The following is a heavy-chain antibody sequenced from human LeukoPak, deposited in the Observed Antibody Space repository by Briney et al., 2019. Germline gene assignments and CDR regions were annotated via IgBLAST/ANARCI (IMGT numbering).Heavy chain of an antibody. CDR2: IHSGGST. J-gene: IGHJ4*02. Sequence: GGSLRLSCAASGSTVSSNYMSWVRQAPGKGLEWVSVIHSGGSTYYADSVKGRFTIFRDNSKNTLFVQMNSLRAEDTAAYYCARGWGSSSYFDYWGQGTLVTVSS. V-gene: IGHV3-66*02. CDR1: GSTVSSNY. D-gene: IGHD3-16*01. CDR3: ARGWGSSSYFDY.